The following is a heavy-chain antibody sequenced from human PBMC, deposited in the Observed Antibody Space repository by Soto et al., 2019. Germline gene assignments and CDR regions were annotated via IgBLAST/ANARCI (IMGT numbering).Heavy chain of an antibody. J-gene: IGHJ5*02. Sequence: SETLSLTCTVSGGSISNYYWSWVRQPPGKGLEWIGYIYYNGNNNYNPSLKSRLTISVDTSNNQFSLRLRSVTAADTAMYYCARGGPIVAMLDWFDPWGQGTLVTVSS. D-gene: IGHD5-12*01. V-gene: IGHV4-59*01. CDR1: GGSISNYY. CDR3: ARGGPIVAMLDWFDP. CDR2: IYYNGNN.